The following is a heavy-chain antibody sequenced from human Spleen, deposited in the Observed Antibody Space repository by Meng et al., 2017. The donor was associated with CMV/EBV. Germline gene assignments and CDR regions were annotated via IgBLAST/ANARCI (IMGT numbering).Heavy chain of an antibody. J-gene: IGHJ5*02. V-gene: IGHV3-7*01. Sequence: GESLKISCAASGFTFSSYWMSWVRQAPGKGLEWVANINQDGSAKYYVDSVKGRFTISRDNPKNSLYVQMNSLRAEDTAVYYCAREALYNWFDPWGPGTLVTVSS. CDR2: INQDGSAK. CDR1: GFTFSSYW. CDR3: AREALYNWFDP.